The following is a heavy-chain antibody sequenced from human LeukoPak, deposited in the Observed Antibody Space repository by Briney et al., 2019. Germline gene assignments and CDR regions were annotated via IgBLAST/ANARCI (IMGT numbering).Heavy chain of an antibody. CDR3: AKAHSSSWAYFDY. CDR2: IWYDGSNK. V-gene: IGHV3-33*06. Sequence: PGGSLRLSCAASGFIFSSYGMHWVRQAPGKGLEWVAVIWYDGSNKYYADSVKGRFTISRDNSKNTLYLQMNSLKAEDTAVYYCAKAHSSSWAYFDYWGQGTLVTVSS. J-gene: IGHJ4*02. D-gene: IGHD6-13*01. CDR1: GFIFSSYG.